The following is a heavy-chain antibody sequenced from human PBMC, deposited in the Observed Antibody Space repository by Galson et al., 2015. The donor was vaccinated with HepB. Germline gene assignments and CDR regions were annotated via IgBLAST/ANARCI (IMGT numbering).Heavy chain of an antibody. J-gene: IGHJ4*02. Sequence: SVKVSCKASGGTFSSYAISWVRQAPGQGLEWMGRIIPILGIANYAQKFQGRVTITADKSTSTAYMELSSLRSEDTAVYYCARDLKVGGHWEYWGQGTLVTVSS. CDR3: ARDLKVGGHWEY. CDR2: IIPILGIA. V-gene: IGHV1-69*04. D-gene: IGHD7-27*01. CDR1: GGTFSSYA.